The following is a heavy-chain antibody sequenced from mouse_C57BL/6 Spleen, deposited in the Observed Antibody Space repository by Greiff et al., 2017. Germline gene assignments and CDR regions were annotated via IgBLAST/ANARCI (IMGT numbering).Heavy chain of an antibody. D-gene: IGHD2-4*01. CDR2: ISYDGSN. Sequence: EVQRVESGPGLVKPSQSLSLTCSVTGYSITRGYYWNWIRQFPGNKLEWMGYISYDGSNNYNPSLKNRISITRDTSKNQFFLKLNSVTTEDTATYYCASSDYYDYDAWFAYWGQGTLVTVSA. V-gene: IGHV3-6*01. J-gene: IGHJ3*01. CDR1: GYSITRGYY. CDR3: ASSDYYDYDAWFAY.